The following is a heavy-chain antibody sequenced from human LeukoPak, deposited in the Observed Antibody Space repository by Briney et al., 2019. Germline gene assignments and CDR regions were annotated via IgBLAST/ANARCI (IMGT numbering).Heavy chain of an antibody. J-gene: IGHJ4*02. CDR2: VSGSGTTT. CDR3: AKTYTNSWYSFDC. Sequence: GGSLRLSCAASGFTFGNYAMSWVRQAPGKGLEWVSGVSGSGTTTYYADSVKGRFSISRDNSKNTLFLQMNSLRADDTAVYYCAKTYTNSWYSFDCWGQGTRVTVSS. CDR1: GFTFGNYA. D-gene: IGHD6-13*01. V-gene: IGHV3-23*01.